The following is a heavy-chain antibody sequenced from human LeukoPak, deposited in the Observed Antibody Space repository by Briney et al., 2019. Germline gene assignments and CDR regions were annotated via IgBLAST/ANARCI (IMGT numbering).Heavy chain of an antibody. CDR2: ISGDGGSN. D-gene: IGHD3-22*01. J-gene: IGHJ4*02. Sequence: GESLTLSCAASGFTFDDYAMHWVRQAPGKGLEWVSLISGDGGSNYYADSLKRRFTISRDNSKNSLYLQMNSLRTADTALYYCAKENYDSSGYYWLYFDYWGQGTLVTVSS. V-gene: IGHV3-43*02. CDR1: GFTFDDYA. CDR3: AKENYDSSGYYWLYFDY.